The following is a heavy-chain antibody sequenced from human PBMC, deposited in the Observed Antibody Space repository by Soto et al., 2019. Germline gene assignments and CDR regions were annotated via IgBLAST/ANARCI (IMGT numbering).Heavy chain of an antibody. CDR3: VKDGLERLRARASDYYGMDV. Sequence: QVQLVESGGGVVQPGRSLRLSCAASGFSFGNYGMHWVAQAPGKGLEWVALISYDGRNKYYVDSVEGRFTISRDNSKNTLDLQMNSLRVEDTAVYYCVKDGLERLRARASDYYGMDVWGQGTTVTVSS. V-gene: IGHV3-30*18. D-gene: IGHD3-16*01. CDR2: ISYDGRNK. CDR1: GFSFGNYG. J-gene: IGHJ6*02.